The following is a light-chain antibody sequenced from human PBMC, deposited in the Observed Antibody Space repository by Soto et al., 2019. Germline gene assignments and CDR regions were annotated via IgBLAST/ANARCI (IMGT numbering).Light chain of an antibody. J-gene: IGKJ4*01. CDR3: QQSYSTPLT. Sequence: DIQMNQSPSSLSASVGDSVTITFRASQIISSYLNWYQQKPGKAPKLLIYAASSLQSGVPSRFSGSRSRTEFTLTISSLQPEDFATYYCQQSYSTPLTFGGGTKVEIK. CDR1: QIISSY. CDR2: AAS. V-gene: IGKV1-39*01.